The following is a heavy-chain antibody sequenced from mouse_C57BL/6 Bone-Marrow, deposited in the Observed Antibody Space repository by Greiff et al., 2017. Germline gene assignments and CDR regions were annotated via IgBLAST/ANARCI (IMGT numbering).Heavy chain of an antibody. CDR1: GYTFTSYG. V-gene: IGHV1-81*01. Sequence: QVQLQQSGAELARPGASVKLSCKASGYTFTSYGISWVKQRTGQGLEWIGEIYPRSGNTYYNEKFKGKATLTADKSSSTAYMELRSLTSDDSAVYFCAREWAYPSFDYWGQAPLSQSPQ. CDR3: AREWAYPSFDY. J-gene: IGHJ2*01. CDR2: IYPRSGNT. D-gene: IGHD1-3*01.